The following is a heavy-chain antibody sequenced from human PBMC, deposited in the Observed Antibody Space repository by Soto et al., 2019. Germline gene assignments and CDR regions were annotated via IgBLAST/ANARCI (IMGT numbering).Heavy chain of an antibody. CDR1: GFTFRSYA. V-gene: IGHV3-30-3*01. CDR3: ARELRKRITIPGVAPGDAFDI. D-gene: IGHD3-3*01. Sequence: PGGSMRLSCAASGFTFRSYAMHWVRQAPGKGLEWVAVISYDGSNKYYADSVKGRFTISRDNSENTLYLQMNSLRAEDTAVYYSARELRKRITIPGVAPGDAFDIWGQGKMVTVSS. J-gene: IGHJ3*02. CDR2: ISYDGSNK.